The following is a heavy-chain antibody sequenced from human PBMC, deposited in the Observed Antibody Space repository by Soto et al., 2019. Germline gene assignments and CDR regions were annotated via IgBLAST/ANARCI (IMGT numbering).Heavy chain of an antibody. V-gene: IGHV3-30-3*01. Sequence: QVQLVESGGGVVQPGRSLRLSCAASGFTFSSYAMHWVRQAPGKGLEWVAVISYDGSNKYYADSVKGRFTISRDNSKNTLYLQMNSLRAEDTAVYYCARDRGRGIVVVTATWRGAFDIWGQGTMVTVSS. D-gene: IGHD2-21*02. CDR1: GFTFSSYA. CDR3: ARDRGRGIVVVTATWRGAFDI. CDR2: ISYDGSNK. J-gene: IGHJ3*02.